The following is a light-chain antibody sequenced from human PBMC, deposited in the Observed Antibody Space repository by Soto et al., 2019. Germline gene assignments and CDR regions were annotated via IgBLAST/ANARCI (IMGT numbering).Light chain of an antibody. CDR2: DAS. V-gene: IGKV1-5*01. CDR1: QSISSW. J-gene: IGKJ1*01. Sequence: DIQMTQSPSTLSASVGDRVTITCRASQSISSWLAWYQQKPGKALKLLIYDASSLESGVPSRFSGSGSGTEFTLTISSLQPDDFATYYCQQYNSYEGTFGQGTKVDIK. CDR3: QQYNSYEGT.